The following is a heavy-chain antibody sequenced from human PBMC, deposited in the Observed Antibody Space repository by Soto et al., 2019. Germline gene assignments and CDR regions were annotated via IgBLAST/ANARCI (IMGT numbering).Heavy chain of an antibody. CDR1: GGTFSTYA. J-gene: IGHJ4*02. V-gene: IGHV1-69*12. CDR3: ASGIQLWLRRINNGYSG. CDR2: NIPMFGTA. Sequence: QVQLVQSGAEVKKPESSVKVSCKAPGGTFSTYAIRWVRQAPGQGLEWMGGNIPMFGTANYAQRFQDRVTITADESTNTVYMELSSLRSEDTAVYFCASGIQLWLRRINNGYSGWGQGTLVTVSS. D-gene: IGHD5-18*01.